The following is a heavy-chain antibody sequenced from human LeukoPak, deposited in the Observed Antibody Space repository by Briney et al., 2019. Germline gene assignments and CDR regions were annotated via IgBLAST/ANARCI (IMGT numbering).Heavy chain of an antibody. V-gene: IGHV1-2*02. J-gene: IGHJ4*02. CDR1: GYTFTGYY. CDR3: ARFGVRGVEVDY. D-gene: IGHD3-10*01. Sequence: ASVKVSCKASGYTFTGYYMHWVRQAPGQGLEWMGWINPNSGGTNYAQKFQGRVTMTRDTSISTAYMEMSRLRSDDTAVYYCARFGVRGVEVDYWGQGTLVAVSS. CDR2: INPNSGGT.